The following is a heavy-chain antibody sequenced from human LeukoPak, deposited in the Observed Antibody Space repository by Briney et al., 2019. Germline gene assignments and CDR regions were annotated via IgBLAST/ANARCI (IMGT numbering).Heavy chain of an antibody. D-gene: IGHD5-12*01. CDR3: AKEYSGYDFDY. CDR1: GFTVSSNY. CDR2: TSGSGGNT. V-gene: IGHV3-23*01. Sequence: SGGSLRLSCAASGFTVSSNYMSWVRQAPGKGLEWVAATSGSGGNTYYADSVKGRFTISRDNSKNTLYLQMNSLRAEDTAVYYCAKEYSGYDFDYWGQGTLVTVSS. J-gene: IGHJ4*02.